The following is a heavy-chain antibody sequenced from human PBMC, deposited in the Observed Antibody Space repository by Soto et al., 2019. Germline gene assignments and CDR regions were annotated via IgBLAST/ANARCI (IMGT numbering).Heavy chain of an antibody. J-gene: IGHJ4*02. V-gene: IGHV4-59*08. CDR2: IYYSGST. CDR3: ARQGQLGEFDD. Sequence: SETLSLTCTVSGGSISSYYWSWIRQPPGKGLEWVGYIYYSGSTNYNPSLKSRVTISVDTSKNQFSLKLSSVTAADTAVYYCARQGQLGEFDDWGQGTLVTVSS. D-gene: IGHD6-6*01. CDR1: GGSISSYY.